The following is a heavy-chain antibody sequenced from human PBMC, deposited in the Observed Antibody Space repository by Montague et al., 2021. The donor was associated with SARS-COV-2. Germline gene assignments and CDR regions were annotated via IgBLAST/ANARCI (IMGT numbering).Heavy chain of an antibody. D-gene: IGHD3-10*01. V-gene: IGHV3-33*08. CDR3: AREYSAPRWFGEYNRYGMDV. Sequence: SLRLSCAASGFTFSSYDMHWVRQAPGKGLEWVAGIWYDGSNQYYGDTVKGRFTISRGNSKNTLYLQMNSLRAEDTAVYYCAREYSAPRWFGEYNRYGMDVWGQGTTVTVSS. CDR2: IWYDGSNQ. J-gene: IGHJ6*02. CDR1: GFTFSSYD.